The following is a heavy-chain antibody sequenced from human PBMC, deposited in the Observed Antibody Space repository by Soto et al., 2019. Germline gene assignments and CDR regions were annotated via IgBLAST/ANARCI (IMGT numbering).Heavy chain of an antibody. V-gene: IGHV3-66*01. CDR2: IYTGGGT. CDR1: GLTVSTNP. Sequence: EVQLVESGGGLVQPGGSLRLSCAASGLTVSTNPMSWVRQAPGKGLEWVSVIYTGGGTHYADSVKGRFTISRDNSKNTVNLQMNSLRPEDTAVYYWAIDGSGHWGQGTLVTFAS. J-gene: IGHJ4*02. CDR3: AIDGSGH.